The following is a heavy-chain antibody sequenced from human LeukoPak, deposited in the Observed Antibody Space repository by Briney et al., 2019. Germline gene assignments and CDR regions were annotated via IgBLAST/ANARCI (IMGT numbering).Heavy chain of an antibody. D-gene: IGHD6-19*01. Sequence: GGSLRLSCAASGFTFSNDAMGWVRQAPGKGLEWVSHLNNDYGGHEHYSDSVEGRFTISRDNSKNTLHLQMNSLTDEDTAIYYCVKDHKPNSRGKVDCWGQGTLVTVSS. V-gene: IGHV3-23*01. CDR3: VKDHKPNSRGKVDC. CDR2: LNNDYGGHE. CDR1: GFTFSNDA. J-gene: IGHJ4*02.